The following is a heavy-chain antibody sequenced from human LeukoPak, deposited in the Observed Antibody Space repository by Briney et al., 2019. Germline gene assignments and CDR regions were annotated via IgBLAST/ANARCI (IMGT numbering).Heavy chain of an antibody. CDR2: INRDGSEE. D-gene: IGHD6-13*01. CDR1: GFSFTSYW. Sequence: PGGSLRLSCAASGFSFTSYWMSWVRQAPGQGLEWVANINRDGSEEYCVDSVKGRFTISRDNGKNSLYLQMSSLRAEDTAVYFCARDGSNPYFDYWGQGSLVTVSS. CDR3: ARDGSNPYFDY. V-gene: IGHV3-7*01. J-gene: IGHJ4*02.